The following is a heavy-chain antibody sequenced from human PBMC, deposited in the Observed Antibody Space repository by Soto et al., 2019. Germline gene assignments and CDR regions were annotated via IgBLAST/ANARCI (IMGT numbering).Heavy chain of an antibody. Sequence: SVKVSCKASGGTFSCYAISCVRQAPGQGLEWMGGIIPIFGTANYAQKFQGRVTITADESTSTAYMELSSLRSEDTAVYYCARELSSGWYLGAFDIWGQGTMVTVSS. CDR1: GGTFSCYA. D-gene: IGHD6-19*01. J-gene: IGHJ3*02. CDR2: IIPIFGTA. V-gene: IGHV1-69*01. CDR3: ARELSSGWYLGAFDI.